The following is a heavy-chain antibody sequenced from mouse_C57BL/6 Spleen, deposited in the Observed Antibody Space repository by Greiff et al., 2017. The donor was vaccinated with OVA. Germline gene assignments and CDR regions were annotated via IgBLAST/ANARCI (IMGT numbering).Heavy chain of an antibody. J-gene: IGHJ2*01. D-gene: IGHD2-5*01. CDR1: GYTFTDYE. V-gene: IGHV1-15*01. CDR2: IDPETGGT. CDR3: TREDSKGYYFDY. Sequence: QVQLKESGAELVRPGASVTLSCKASGYTFTDYEMHWVKQTPVHGLEWIGAIDPETGGTAYNQKFKGKAILTADKSSSTAYMELRSLTSEDSAVYYCTREDSKGYYFDYWGQGTTLTVSS.